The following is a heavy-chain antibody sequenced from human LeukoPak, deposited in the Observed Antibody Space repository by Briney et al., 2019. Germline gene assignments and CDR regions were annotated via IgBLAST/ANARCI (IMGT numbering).Heavy chain of an antibody. Sequence: SETLSLTCTVSGGSISSYYWSWIRQPPGKGLEWIGYIYYSGSTNYNPSLKSRVTISVDTSKNQFSLKLSSVTATDTAVYYCARIAVAGTIQLLSYDYGMDVWGQGTTVTVSS. V-gene: IGHV4-59*12. CDR2: IYYSGST. CDR1: GGSISSYY. D-gene: IGHD6-19*01. J-gene: IGHJ6*02. CDR3: ARIAVAGTIQLLSYDYGMDV.